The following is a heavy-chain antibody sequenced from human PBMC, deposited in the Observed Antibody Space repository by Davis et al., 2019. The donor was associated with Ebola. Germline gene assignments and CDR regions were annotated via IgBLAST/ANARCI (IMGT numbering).Heavy chain of an antibody. J-gene: IGHJ4*02. D-gene: IGHD3-16*01. CDR3: TRRGSTQTPNDY. CDR2: IRSKANSYAT. V-gene: IGHV3-73*01. Sequence: GESLKISCATSGFTFSGSAMHWVRQASGKGLEWVGRIRSKANSYATAYAASVKGRFTISRDDSKNTAYLQMNSLKTEDTAVYYCTRRGSTQTPNDYWGQGTLVTVSS. CDR1: GFTFSGSA.